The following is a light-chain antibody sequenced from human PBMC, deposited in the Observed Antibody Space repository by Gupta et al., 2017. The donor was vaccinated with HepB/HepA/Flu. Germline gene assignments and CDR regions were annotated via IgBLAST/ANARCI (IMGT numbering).Light chain of an antibody. J-gene: IGKJ4*01. CDR2: WAS. CDR3: QQYYSTPLT. CDR1: QSFLYSSNNKNY. V-gene: IGKV4-1*01. Sequence: DIVMSQSPDSRAVSLGERATINCKSSQSFLYSSNNKNYLAWYQQKPGQPPKLLIYWASTRESGVPDRFSGSGSGTDFTLTISSLQAEDVAVYYCQQYYSTPLTFGGGTKVEIK.